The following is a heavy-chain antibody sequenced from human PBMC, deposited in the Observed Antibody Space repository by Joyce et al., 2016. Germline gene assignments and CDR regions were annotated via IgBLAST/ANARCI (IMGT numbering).Heavy chain of an antibody. J-gene: IGHJ5*01. Sequence: QVQLQESGPGLVKPSGTLSLTCAVSGGSISSAHWWSWVRQPPGKGLEWIGEIYRGGSTTYNPSLKRRVTISVDKSKNQLSLKMNSVTAADTAVYYCARNGAYSQDSWGQGTLVTVSS. CDR3: ARNGAYSQDS. V-gene: IGHV4-4*02. D-gene: IGHD5-12*01. CDR1: GGSISSAHW. CDR2: IYRGGST.